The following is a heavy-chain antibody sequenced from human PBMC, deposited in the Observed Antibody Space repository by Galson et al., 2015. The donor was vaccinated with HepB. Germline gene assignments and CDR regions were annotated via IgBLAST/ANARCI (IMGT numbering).Heavy chain of an antibody. V-gene: IGHV4-31*03. CDR2: IYYSGST. CDR1: GGPSSSGGYY. J-gene: IGHJ4*02. D-gene: IGHD6-13*01. CDR3: ARVRDLYSNEYYFDY. Sequence: TLSLTCTVSGGPSSSGGYYWSWIRQHPGKGLEWIGYIYYSGSTYYKPSLRSRVTISADTSKNHFSLKLSSVTAADTAVYYCARVRDLYSNEYYFDYWGQGTLVTVSS.